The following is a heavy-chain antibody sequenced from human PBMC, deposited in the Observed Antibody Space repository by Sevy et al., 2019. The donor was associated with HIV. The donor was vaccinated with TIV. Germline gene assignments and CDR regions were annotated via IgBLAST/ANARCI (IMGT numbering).Heavy chain of an antibody. CDR2: IYYSGRT. CDR3: ARAFQEYYYGVDV. Sequence: SETLSLTCNVSGDSISGHYWSWIQQPPGKGLEWIGYIYYSGRTDYNPSLKSRVTISEDTSKNQFSLKLTSVTAADTAMYYCARAFQEYYYGVDVWGQGTTVTVSS. V-gene: IGHV4-59*11. CDR1: GDSISGHY. J-gene: IGHJ6*02. D-gene: IGHD6-6*01.